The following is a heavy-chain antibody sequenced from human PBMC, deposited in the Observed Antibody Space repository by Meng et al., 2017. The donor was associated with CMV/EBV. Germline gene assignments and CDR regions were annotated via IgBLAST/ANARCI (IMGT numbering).Heavy chain of an antibody. CDR1: GGSFSGYY. V-gene: IGHV4-34*01. J-gene: IGHJ4*02. CDR3: ASSLTYPDY. CDR2: INHSGST. D-gene: IGHD2-15*01. Sequence: QWQLTQWGAGLLKPSETLSRTCAVYGGSFSGYYWSWIRQPPGKGLEWIGEINHSGSTNYNPSLKSRVTISVDTSKNQFSLKLSSVTAADTAVYYCASSLTYPDYWGQGTLVTVSS.